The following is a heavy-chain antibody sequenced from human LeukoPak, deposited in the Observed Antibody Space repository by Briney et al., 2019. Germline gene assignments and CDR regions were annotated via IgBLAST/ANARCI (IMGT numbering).Heavy chain of an antibody. Sequence: SQTLSLTCAISGDSVSSNSAAWNWIRQSPSRGLEWLGRTYYRSKWYNDYAESVKSRITISPDTSKNHFSLQLNSVTPEDTAVYYCARGYTYYDFCSWFDPWGQGTLVTVSS. CDR2: TYYRSKWYN. D-gene: IGHD3-3*01. J-gene: IGHJ5*02. CDR1: GDSVSSNSAA. CDR3: ARGYTYYDFCSWFDP. V-gene: IGHV6-1*01.